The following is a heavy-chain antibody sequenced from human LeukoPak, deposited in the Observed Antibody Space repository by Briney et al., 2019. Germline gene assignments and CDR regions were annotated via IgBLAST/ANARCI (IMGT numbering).Heavy chain of an antibody. J-gene: IGHJ6*02. CDR2: IKRDGSEK. D-gene: IGHD3-10*01. CDR1: GFTFSNYW. CDR3: ARDEDQLGSYYYGMDV. V-gene: IGHV3-7*01. Sequence: PGGSLRLSCAASGFTFSNYWMTWVRQAPGKGLEWVANIKRDGSEKYYVDSVKGRFTISRDNAQNSLYLQMNSLRADDTAVYYCARDEDQLGSYYYGMDVWGQGTTVTVSS.